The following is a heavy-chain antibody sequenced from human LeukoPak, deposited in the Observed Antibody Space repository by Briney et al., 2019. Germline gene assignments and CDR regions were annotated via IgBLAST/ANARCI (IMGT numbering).Heavy chain of an antibody. CDR1: GGTFSSYA. D-gene: IGHD2-15*01. V-gene: IGHV1-69*01. CDR2: IIPIFGTA. J-gene: IGHJ3*02. Sequence: SVKVSCKASGGTFSSYAISWVRQAPGKGLEWMGGIIPIFGTANYAQKIQGRVTITADESTSTAYMELSSLRSEDTAVYYCAREGYCSGGSCYDAFDIWGQGTMVTVSS. CDR3: AREGYCSGGSCYDAFDI.